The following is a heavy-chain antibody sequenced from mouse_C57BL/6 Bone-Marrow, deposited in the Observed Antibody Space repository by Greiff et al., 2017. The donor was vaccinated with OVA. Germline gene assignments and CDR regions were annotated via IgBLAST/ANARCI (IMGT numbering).Heavy chain of an antibody. D-gene: IGHD2-1*01. J-gene: IGHJ2*01. CDR1: GYTFTSYW. V-gene: IGHV1-59*01. CDR3: ARGYYGHWDYFDY. Sequence: QVQLQQPGAELVRPGTSVKLSCKASGYTFTSYWMHWVKQRPGQGLEWIGVIDPSDSYTNYTQKFKGKATLTVDTSSSTAYMQLSSLTSEDSAVYYGARGYYGHWDYFDYWGQGTTLTVSS. CDR2: IDPSDSYT.